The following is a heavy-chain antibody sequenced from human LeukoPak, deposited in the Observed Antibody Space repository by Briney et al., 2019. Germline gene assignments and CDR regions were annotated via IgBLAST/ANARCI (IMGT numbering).Heavy chain of an antibody. J-gene: IGHJ4*02. Sequence: GGSLRLSCTASGFSFKNTWMSWVRQAPGKGLEWVGRLKSRKDGGTTDYAAPVKGRFIISRDDSINTLYLQMNSLRSEDTAVYYCVRDHIVPAAHLDFWGQGTPVTVSS. V-gene: IGHV3-15*01. CDR3: VRDHIVPAAHLDF. CDR2: LKSRKDGGTT. D-gene: IGHD2-2*01. CDR1: GFSFKNTW.